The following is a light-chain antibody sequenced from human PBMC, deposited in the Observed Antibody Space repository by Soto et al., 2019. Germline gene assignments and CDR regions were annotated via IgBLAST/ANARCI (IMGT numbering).Light chain of an antibody. V-gene: IGLV2-14*01. CDR3: SSYTPTTWV. Sequence: QSVLTQPASVSGSPGQSITISCTGTNSDVGGYNYVSWYQQHPGKAPELMIYEVSHRPSGVSNRFSGSKSDNTASLTISGLQAEDEADYYCSSYTPTTWVFGGGTKLTVL. J-gene: IGLJ3*02. CDR1: NSDVGGYNY. CDR2: EVS.